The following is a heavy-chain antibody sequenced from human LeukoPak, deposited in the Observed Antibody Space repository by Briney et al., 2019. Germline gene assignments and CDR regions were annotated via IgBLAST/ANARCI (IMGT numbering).Heavy chain of an antibody. V-gene: IGHV4-39*07. D-gene: IGHD6-13*01. Sequence: PSETLSLTCTVSGGSISSGGYYWSWIRQPPGKGLEWIGEINHSGSTNYNPSLKSRVTISVDTSKNQFSLKLSSVTAADTAVYYCARGPYSSSWTRWGQGTPVTVSS. CDR2: INHSGST. J-gene: IGHJ4*02. CDR3: ARGPYSSSWTR. CDR1: GGSISSGGYY.